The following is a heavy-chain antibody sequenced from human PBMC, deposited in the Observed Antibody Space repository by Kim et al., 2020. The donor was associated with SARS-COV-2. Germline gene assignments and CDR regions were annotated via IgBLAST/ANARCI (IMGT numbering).Heavy chain of an antibody. CDR1: GFTFNNYA. CDR2: ISGSAGRT. CDR3: AKALPRQEVYNWYFDR. V-gene: IGHV3-23*01. Sequence: GGSLRLSCVGSGFTFNNYAMIWVRQAPGQGLEWVSGISGSAGRTFYPDSMKGRFTISRDISKSTLYLQINSLRGEDTAVYYCAKALPRQEVYNWYFDRWG. D-gene: IGHD4-4*01. J-gene: IGHJ2*01.